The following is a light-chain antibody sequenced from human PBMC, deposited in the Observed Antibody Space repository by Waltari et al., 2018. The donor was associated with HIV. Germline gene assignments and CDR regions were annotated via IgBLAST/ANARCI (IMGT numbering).Light chain of an antibody. J-gene: IGKJ4*01. V-gene: IGKV1-9*01. CDR1: RGITTY. CDR3: RYLDSFPL. CDR2: GAS. Sequence: DIQLTQSPSFLSASVGDRVTITCRASRGITTYLAWHQQKPGKAPKLLIYGASTLQTGVPSRFSGSASGTEFTLTIDTLQPEDFATYYCRYLDSFPLFGGGTKVEVK.